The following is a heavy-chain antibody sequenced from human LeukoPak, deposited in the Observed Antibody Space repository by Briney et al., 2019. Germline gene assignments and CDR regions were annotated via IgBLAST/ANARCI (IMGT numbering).Heavy chain of an antibody. D-gene: IGHD2-2*01. CDR3: ARGVTGIVVVPRATKRTRFFDF. J-gene: IGHJ4*02. Sequence: PSETLSLTCAVNGGFFSNYYWSWIRQPPGKGLDWMGEIKHSGSTNYNPSLKSRVTISVDTSKNQFSLRLSSVTAADTAVYYCARGVTGIVVVPRATKRTRFFDFWGQGIQVTVSS. CDR2: IKHSGST. V-gene: IGHV4-34*01. CDR1: GGFFSNYY.